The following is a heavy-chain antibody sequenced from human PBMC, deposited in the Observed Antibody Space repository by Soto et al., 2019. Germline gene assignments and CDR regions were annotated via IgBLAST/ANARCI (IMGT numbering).Heavy chain of an antibody. J-gene: IGHJ4*02. CDR2: ISYDGSNK. CDR3: ANLWQRQWLVDY. V-gene: IGHV3-30*18. D-gene: IGHD6-19*01. CDR1: GFTFSSYG. Sequence: GGSLRLSCAASGFTFSSYGMHWVRQAPGKGLEWVAVISYDGSNKYYADSVKGRFTISKDNSKNTLYLQMNSLRAEDTAVYYCANLWQRQWLVDYWGRGTLVTVSS.